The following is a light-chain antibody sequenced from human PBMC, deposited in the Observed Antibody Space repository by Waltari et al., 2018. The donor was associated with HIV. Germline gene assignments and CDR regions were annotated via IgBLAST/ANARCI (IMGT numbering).Light chain of an antibody. CDR1: QSVITD. CDR2: DS. Sequence: EIVLTQSPASLSLSQGDRATLSCRASQSVITDLGWYQQKPGQAPRLLIFDSKRASGIPARFSGSGSGTDFTLTISGLEPDDSAIYYCQHHHSWPFTFGQGTRLEI. J-gene: IGKJ5*01. V-gene: IGKV3-11*01. CDR3: QHHHSWPFT.